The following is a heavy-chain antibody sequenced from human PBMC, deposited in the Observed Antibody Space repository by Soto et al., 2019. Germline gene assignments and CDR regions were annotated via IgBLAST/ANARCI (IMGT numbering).Heavy chain of an antibody. Sequence: QVQLVESGGGVVQPGRSLRLSCAASGFTFGSYGMHWVRQAPGKGLEWVAVISYDGSNKYYADSVKGRFTISRDNSKNTLYLQMNSLRAEDTAVYYCAKDPGCTAMEGYDASDLWGQGTMVTVSS. J-gene: IGHJ3*01. CDR1: GFTFGSYG. CDR2: ISYDGSNK. D-gene: IGHD5-18*01. V-gene: IGHV3-30*18. CDR3: AKDPGCTAMEGYDASDL.